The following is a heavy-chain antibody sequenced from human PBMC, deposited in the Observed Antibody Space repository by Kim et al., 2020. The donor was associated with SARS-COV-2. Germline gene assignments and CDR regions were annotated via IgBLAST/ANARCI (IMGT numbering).Heavy chain of an antibody. J-gene: IGHJ4*02. CDR1: GGSISSGNHY. V-gene: IGHV4-31*03. D-gene: IGHD3-22*01. CDR2: MYYSGST. CDR3: AGVDGGGYYFDS. Sequence: SETLSLTCTVSGGSISSGNHYWTWIRQHPGKGLEWIGYMYYSGSTYYNPSLKSRVTISLDPSKNHFSLKLSSVTAADTAGYYCAGVDGGGYYFDSWGRGTLVTGSS.